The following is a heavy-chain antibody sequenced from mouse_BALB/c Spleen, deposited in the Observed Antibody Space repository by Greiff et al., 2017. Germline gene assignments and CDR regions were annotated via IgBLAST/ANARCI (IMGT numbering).Heavy chain of an antibody. CDR1: GFSLTSYG. D-gene: IGHD2-14*01. V-gene: IGHV2-2*02. CDR2: IWSGGST. CDR3: ARRGAYYRYDERMDY. Sequence: QVQLKQSGPGLVQPSQSLSITCTVSGFSLTSYGVHWVRQSPGKGLEWLGVIWSGGSTDYNAAFISRLSISKDNSKSQVFFKMNSLQANDTAIYYCARRGAYYRYDERMDYWGQGTSVTVSS. J-gene: IGHJ4*01.